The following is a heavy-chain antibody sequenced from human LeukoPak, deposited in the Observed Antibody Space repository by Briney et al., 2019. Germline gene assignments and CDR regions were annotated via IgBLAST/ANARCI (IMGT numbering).Heavy chain of an antibody. Sequence: PGGSLRLSCAASGFTFSSYWMHWVRQAPGKGLVWVSRINSDGSSTSYADSVKGRFIISRDNAKNTLYLQMNSLRAEDTAVYYCARVKMVRGVSLDYWGQGTLVTVSS. J-gene: IGHJ4*02. D-gene: IGHD3-10*01. V-gene: IGHV3-74*01. CDR2: INSDGSST. CDR1: GFTFSSYW. CDR3: ARVKMVRGVSLDY.